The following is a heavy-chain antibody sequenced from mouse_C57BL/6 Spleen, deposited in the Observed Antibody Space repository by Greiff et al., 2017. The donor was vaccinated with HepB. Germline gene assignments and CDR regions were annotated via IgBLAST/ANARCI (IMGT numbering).Heavy chain of an antibody. V-gene: IGHV1-80*01. CDR2: IYPGDGDT. Sequence: VQRVESGAELVKPGASVKISCKASGYAFSSYWMNWVKQRPGKGLEWIGQIYPGDGDTNYNGKFKGKATLTADKSSSTAYMQRSSLTSEDSAVYFCARTGTGYWDFDVWGTGTTVTVSS. CDR1: GYAFSSYW. J-gene: IGHJ1*03. CDR3: ARTGTGYWDFDV. D-gene: IGHD4-1*01.